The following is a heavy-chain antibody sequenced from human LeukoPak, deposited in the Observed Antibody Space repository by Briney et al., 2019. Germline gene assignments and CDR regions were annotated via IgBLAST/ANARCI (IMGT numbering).Heavy chain of an antibody. V-gene: IGHV4-38-2*02. CDR1: GYSISSGYY. J-gene: IGHJ4*02. D-gene: IGHD5-12*01. Sequence: PSETRSLTCTVSGYSISSGYYWGWIRQPPGQWLEWIGSIYHSGSTYYNPSLKSRVTISVDTSKTQFSLKLSSVTAADTAVYYCARVSGYSGYDQARVMNYYFYYWGQGTLVTVSS. CDR2: IYHSGST. CDR3: ARVSGYSGYDQARVMNYYFYY.